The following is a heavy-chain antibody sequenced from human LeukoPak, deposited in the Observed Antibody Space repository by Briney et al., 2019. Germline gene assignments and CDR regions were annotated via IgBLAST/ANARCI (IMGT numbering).Heavy chain of an antibody. D-gene: IGHD3-22*01. CDR1: GYTLVNHG. J-gene: IGHJ5*02. CDR2: ITPYNDKT. V-gene: IGHV1-18*01. CDR3: ARKVPNDSSGYYYRGQFDP. Sequence: GASVKVSCKASGYTLVNHGITWVRQAPGQGLEWMGWITPYNDKTNYAQRFQGRLTMTTETSTNTAYMELSSLRSEDTAVYYCARKVPNDSSGYYYRGQFDPWGQGTLVTVSS.